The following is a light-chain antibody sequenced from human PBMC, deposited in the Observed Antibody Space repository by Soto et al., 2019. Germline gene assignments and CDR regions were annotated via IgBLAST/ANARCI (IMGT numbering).Light chain of an antibody. CDR1: SSDVGRFNF. Sequence: QSVLTQPPSASGSPGQSVTISCTGTSSDVGRFNFVSWYQQHPGKAPKPLIYEVTQRPTGVPDRFSVSKSGNTASLTVSGLQAKDEADYYCSSYAGSNSVVFGGGTKRTVL. J-gene: IGLJ2*01. CDR3: SSYAGSNSVV. CDR2: EVT. V-gene: IGLV2-8*01.